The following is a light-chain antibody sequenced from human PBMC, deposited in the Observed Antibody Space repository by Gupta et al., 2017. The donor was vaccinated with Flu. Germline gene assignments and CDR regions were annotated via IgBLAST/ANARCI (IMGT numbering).Light chain of an antibody. CDR2: KAS. Sequence: DIQMTQSPSTLSASIGDRVTITCRASQNIGNWLAWYQQKPGKAPKVLIYKASNLESGVPSRFSGSGSGTEFTLTISGLQPDDFATYYCQLENSKSWTFGQGTKVEIK. V-gene: IGKV1-5*03. CDR1: QNIGNW. J-gene: IGKJ1*01. CDR3: QLENSKSWT.